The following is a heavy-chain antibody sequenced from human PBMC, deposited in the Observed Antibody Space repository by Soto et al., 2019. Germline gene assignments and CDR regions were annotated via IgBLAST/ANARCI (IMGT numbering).Heavy chain of an antibody. J-gene: IGHJ4*02. CDR1: GGSVSSGNYY. V-gene: IGHV4-61*01. D-gene: IGHD1-1*01. Sequence: QVQLQESGPGLVKPSETLSLTCTVSGGSVSSGNYYWSWIRQPPGKGLEWIGYFYYTGSINYNPSLKSRVTIFIDASKNQFSLTLYSVTAADTAVYYCAREKVVGATGNWGQGTLVTVSS. CDR3: AREKVVGATGN. CDR2: FYYTGSI.